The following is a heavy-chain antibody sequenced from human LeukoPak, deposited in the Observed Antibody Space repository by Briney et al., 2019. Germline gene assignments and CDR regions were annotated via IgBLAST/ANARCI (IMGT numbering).Heavy chain of an antibody. J-gene: IGHJ4*02. D-gene: IGHD6-13*01. V-gene: IGHV4-59*01. CDR3: ARGASSWNNDY. CDR2: NYYIGST. Sequence: TSETLSLTGNVSGGSIGDYYWTWIRQFPGKGLEWIGYNYYIGSTNYNPSLKSRVTISVDTSKNQISLELKSVTAADTAVYYCARGASSWNNDYWGQGILVTVSS. CDR1: GGSIGDYY.